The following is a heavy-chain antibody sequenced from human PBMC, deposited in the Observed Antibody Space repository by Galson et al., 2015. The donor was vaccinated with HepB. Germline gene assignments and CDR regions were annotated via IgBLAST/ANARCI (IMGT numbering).Heavy chain of an antibody. CDR3: ASIQDPRRRYCSGGSCSYFDY. J-gene: IGHJ4*02. V-gene: IGHV3-21*01. CDR1: GFTFSSYS. CDR2: ISSSSSYI. Sequence: SLRLSCAASGFTFSSYSMNWVRQAPGKGLEWVSSISSSSSYIYYADSVKGRFTISRDNAKNSLYLQMNSLRAEDTAVYYCASIQDPRRRYCSGGSCSYFDYWGQGTLVTVSS. D-gene: IGHD2-15*01.